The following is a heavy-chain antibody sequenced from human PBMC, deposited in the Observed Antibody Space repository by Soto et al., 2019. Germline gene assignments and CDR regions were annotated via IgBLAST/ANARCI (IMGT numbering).Heavy chain of an antibody. CDR1: GFTFSSYG. D-gene: IGHD4-17*01. CDR2: ISYDGSNK. J-gene: IGHJ6*02. CDR3: ATPPYGGNSDMDYYYGMDV. Sequence: GGSLRLSCGASGFTFSSYGMHWVRQAPGKGLEWVAVISYDGSNKYYADSVKGRFTISRDNSKNTLYLQMNSLRAEDTAVYYCATPPYGGNSDMDYYYGMDVWGQGTTVTVSS. V-gene: IGHV3-30*03.